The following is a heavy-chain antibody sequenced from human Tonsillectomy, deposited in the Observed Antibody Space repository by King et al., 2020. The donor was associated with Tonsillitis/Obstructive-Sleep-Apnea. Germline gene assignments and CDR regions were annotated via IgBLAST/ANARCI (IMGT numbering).Heavy chain of an antibody. CDR2: IITIFGTA. J-gene: IGHJ6*03. CDR1: GGTFSSYA. Sequence: QLVQSGAEVKKPGSSVKVSCKASGGTFSSYAISWVRQAPGQGLEWRGGIITIFGTANYAQKFQGRVTITADESTSTAYMELSSLRSEDTAVYYCAGLLKDNYYYYYMDVWGKGTTVTVSS. CDR3: AGLLKDNYYYYYMDV. V-gene: IGHV1-69*12. D-gene: IGHD2/OR15-2a*01.